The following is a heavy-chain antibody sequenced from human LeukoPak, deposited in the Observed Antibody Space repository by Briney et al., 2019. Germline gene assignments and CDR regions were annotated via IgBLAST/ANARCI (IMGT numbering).Heavy chain of an antibody. D-gene: IGHD3-22*01. J-gene: IGHJ5*02. Sequence: SETLSLTCTVSGYSISSGYYWGWIRQPPGKGLEWIGSIYHSGSTYYNPSLKSRVTISVDTSKNQFSLKLSSVTAADTAVYYCARERYYYDSSGYQGDWFDPWGQGTLVTVSS. CDR1: GYSISSGYY. V-gene: IGHV4-38-2*02. CDR3: ARERYYYDSSGYQGDWFDP. CDR2: IYHSGST.